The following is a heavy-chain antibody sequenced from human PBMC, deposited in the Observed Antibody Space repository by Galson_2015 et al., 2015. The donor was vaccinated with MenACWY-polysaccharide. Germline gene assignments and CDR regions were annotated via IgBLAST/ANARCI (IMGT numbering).Heavy chain of an antibody. CDR1: GGSIPGGTYY. J-gene: IGHJ3*01. CDR3: AREAFYYDSSGHGDAFDV. D-gene: IGHD3-22*01. V-gene: IGHV4-61*02. CDR2: IFSTGST. Sequence: LSLTSTVSGGSIPGGTYYWSWARQPSGKGLEWIGRIFSTGSTSYNPSLKSRVTMSVDTSKNQFSLRLTSVTAADTAVYFCAREAFYYDSSGHGDAFDVWGPGTIGTVSS.